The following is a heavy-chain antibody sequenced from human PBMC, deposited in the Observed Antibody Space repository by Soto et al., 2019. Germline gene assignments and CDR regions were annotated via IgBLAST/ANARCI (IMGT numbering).Heavy chain of an antibody. Sequence: QVQLVQSGAEVKKPGASVKVSCKASGYTFTSHKINWVRQATGQGLEWMGWMDPDSGKTAYVQKFQGRVTMTRNTSIGTAYMELNSLRSADTAMYYCARQHYDYWGGFNWFDPWGQGTLVNVSS. CDR1: GYTFTSHK. CDR3: ARQHYDYWGGFNWFDP. V-gene: IGHV1-8*01. CDR2: MDPDSGKT. J-gene: IGHJ5*02. D-gene: IGHD3-3*01.